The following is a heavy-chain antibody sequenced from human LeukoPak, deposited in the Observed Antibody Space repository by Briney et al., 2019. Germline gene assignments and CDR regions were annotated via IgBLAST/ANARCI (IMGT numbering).Heavy chain of an antibody. J-gene: IGHJ4*02. CDR2: INPNSGGT. CDR3: ARGELLDY. D-gene: IGHD1-26*01. CDR1: GYTFTGYY. V-gene: IGHV1-2*02. Sequence: ASVKVSRKASGYTFTGYYMHWVRQAPGQGLEWMGWINPNSGGTNDAQKFQGRVTMTRDTSIGTAYMELSRLRSDDTAVYYCARGELLDYWGQGTLVTVSS.